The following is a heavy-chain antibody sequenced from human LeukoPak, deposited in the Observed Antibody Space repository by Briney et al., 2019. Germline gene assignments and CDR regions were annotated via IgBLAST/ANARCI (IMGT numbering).Heavy chain of an antibody. D-gene: IGHD6-19*01. CDR2: IKQDGSEK. Sequence: QPGGSLRLSCAASGFIFNSYWMTWVRQAPGKGLEWVASIKQDGSEKNYADSVKGRFTISRDNAKNSLYLQMNSLRPEDAAIYHCAKVIAVADTGAFDIWGQGTMVTVSS. V-gene: IGHV3-7*01. CDR3: AKVIAVADTGAFDI. CDR1: GFIFNSYW. J-gene: IGHJ3*02.